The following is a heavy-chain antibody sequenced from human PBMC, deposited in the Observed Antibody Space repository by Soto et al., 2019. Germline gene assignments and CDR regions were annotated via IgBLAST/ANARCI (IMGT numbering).Heavy chain of an antibody. J-gene: IGHJ4*02. CDR2: INHSGST. CDR3: ARRGGVISRYFDY. D-gene: IGHD3-22*01. V-gene: IGHV4-34*01. Sequence: SETLSLTCAVSGGSFSGYYWSWIRQPPGKGLEWIGEINHSGSTNYNPSLKSRVTISVDTSKNQFSLKLSSVTAADTAVYYCARRGGVISRYFDYWGQGTLVTVSS. CDR1: GGSFSGYY.